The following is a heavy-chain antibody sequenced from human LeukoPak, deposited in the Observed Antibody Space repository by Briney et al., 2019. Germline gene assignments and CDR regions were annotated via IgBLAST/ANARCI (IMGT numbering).Heavy chain of an antibody. D-gene: IGHD3-10*01. Sequence: ASVKVSCKVSGYTLTELFIHWVRQAPGKGLEWMGGFDPEDVEIIYAQKFQGRVTMTEDTSTDTAYMELSDLRSEDTAVYYCAILSGEGFDPWGQGTLVTVSS. CDR3: AILSGEGFDP. J-gene: IGHJ5*02. V-gene: IGHV1-24*01. CDR1: GYTLTELF. CDR2: FDPEDVEI.